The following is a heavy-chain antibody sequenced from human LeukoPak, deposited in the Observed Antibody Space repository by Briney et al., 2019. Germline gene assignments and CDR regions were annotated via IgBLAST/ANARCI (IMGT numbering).Heavy chain of an antibody. CDR1: GFTFSSYA. CDR2: ISGSGGST. J-gene: IGHJ4*02. Sequence: GGSLRLSCAASGFTFSSYAMSWVRQAPGKGLEWVSAISGSGGSTYYADSVKGRVTISRDNSKNTLYLQMNSLRAEDTAVYYCAKSDRRVGATYLDYWGQGTLVTVSS. CDR3: AKSDRRVGATYLDY. D-gene: IGHD2-15*01. V-gene: IGHV3-23*01.